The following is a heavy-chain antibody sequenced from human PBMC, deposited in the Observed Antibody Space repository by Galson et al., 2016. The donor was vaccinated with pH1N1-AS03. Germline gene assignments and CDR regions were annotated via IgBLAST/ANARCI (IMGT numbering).Heavy chain of an antibody. CDR2: TYLRSTWYH. Sequence: CAISGDSVLSDSAAWNWVRQSPSRGLEWLGRTYLRSTWYHDYAESMKSRIIIYADTSKNQFSLQLNSVTPEDTAVYYCVRDIYGDPLGEWGQGTLVTVSS. V-gene: IGHV6-1*01. CDR1: GDSVLSDSAA. D-gene: IGHD4-17*01. CDR3: VRDIYGDPLGE. J-gene: IGHJ4*02.